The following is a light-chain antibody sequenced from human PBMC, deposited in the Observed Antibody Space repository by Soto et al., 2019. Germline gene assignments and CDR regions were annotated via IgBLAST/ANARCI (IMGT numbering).Light chain of an antibody. V-gene: IGKV1-5*03. CDR3: QQYNTYSTT. J-gene: IGKJ1*01. Sequence: DIQMTQSPSTLSASVGDRVTITCRASQSISIYLAWYQQKPGKAPKLLIYKASTLVSGVPSRFSGSGSGTEFTLTLRSLQPDDFATYYCQQYNTYSTTFGQGTKVEIK. CDR2: KAS. CDR1: QSISIY.